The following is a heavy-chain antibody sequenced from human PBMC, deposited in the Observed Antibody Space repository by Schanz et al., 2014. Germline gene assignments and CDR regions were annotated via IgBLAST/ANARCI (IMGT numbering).Heavy chain of an antibody. CDR3: VKTDAGWRFDY. CDR1: GFNFRSYP. V-gene: IGHV3-23*04. J-gene: IGHJ4*02. CDR2: ISDRGDGT. D-gene: IGHD6-19*01. Sequence: EVQLVESGGGLVQPGGSLRLSCAASGFNFRSYPMSWVRQAPGKGLEWVSGISDRGDGTNYGDSVRGRFTISRDNSRNTVYLQMNNVGVDDTATYYCVKTDAGWRFDYWGQGTLVIVSS.